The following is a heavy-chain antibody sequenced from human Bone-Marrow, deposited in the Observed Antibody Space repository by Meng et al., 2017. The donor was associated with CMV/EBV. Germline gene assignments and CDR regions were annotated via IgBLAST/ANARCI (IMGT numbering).Heavy chain of an antibody. J-gene: IGHJ3*02. V-gene: IGHV1-46*01. CDR2: INPSGGST. Sequence: ASVKVSCKASGYTFTSYYMHWVRQAPGQGLEWMGIINPSGGSTSYAQKFQGRVTMTRDTSTSTVYMELSSLRSEDTAVYYCARDYGGNSQAYPVGAFDIWGQGTMDTVSS. CDR3: ARDYGGNSQAYPVGAFDI. D-gene: IGHD4-23*01. CDR1: GYTFTSYY.